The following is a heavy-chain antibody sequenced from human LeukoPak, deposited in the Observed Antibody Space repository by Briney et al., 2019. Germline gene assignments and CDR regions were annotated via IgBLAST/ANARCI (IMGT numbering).Heavy chain of an antibody. Sequence: GGSLRLSCAASGFTFSNYAMTWVRQAPGKGLEWVSTVTGSGTSTFYADSVKGRFTISRDNSKNTLYLQMNSLRVEDTAVYYRANRWYYFDYWGQGTLVTVSS. CDR1: GFTFSNYA. J-gene: IGHJ4*02. CDR3: ANRWYYFDY. CDR2: VTGSGTST. V-gene: IGHV3-23*01. D-gene: IGHD4-23*01.